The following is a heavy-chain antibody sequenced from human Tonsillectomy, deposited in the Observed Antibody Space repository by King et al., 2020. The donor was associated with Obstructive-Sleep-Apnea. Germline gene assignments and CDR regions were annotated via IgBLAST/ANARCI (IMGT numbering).Heavy chain of an antibody. CDR1: GFTFSSYS. V-gene: IGHV3-48*04. CDR3: ARVSGIAVAGNHY. Sequence: QLVQSGGGLVQPGGSLRLSCAASGFTFSSYSMNWVRQAPGKGLEWVSYISSSSSTIYYADSVKGRFTISRVNAKNSLYLQMNSLRAEDTAVYYCARVSGIAVAGNHYWGQGTLVTVS. D-gene: IGHD6-19*01. CDR2: ISSSSSTI. J-gene: IGHJ4*02.